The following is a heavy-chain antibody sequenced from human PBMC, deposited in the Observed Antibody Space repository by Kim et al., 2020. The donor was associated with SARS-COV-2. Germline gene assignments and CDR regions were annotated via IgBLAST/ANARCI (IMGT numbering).Heavy chain of an antibody. CDR1: GLTFITHS. D-gene: IGHD1-1*01. J-gene: IGHJ4*02. CDR2: ISTSGGST. Sequence: GGSLRLSCADSGLTFITHSMTWVRQAPGKGLEWVSSISTSGGSTYYADPVKGRFTISRDNSKNTLYLQMNSLRVEDTATYYFATGYVGHWGQGTLVTASS. V-gene: IGHV3-23*01. CDR3: ATGYVGH.